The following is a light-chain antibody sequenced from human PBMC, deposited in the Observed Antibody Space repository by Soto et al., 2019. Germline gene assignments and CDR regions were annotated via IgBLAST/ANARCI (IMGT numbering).Light chain of an antibody. V-gene: IGLV1-44*01. CDR1: SSNIGTYR. Sequence: QSVLTQPPSASGTPGQRVTISCSGSSSNIGTYRVSWYQHFPGTAPRLLIYSDNQRPSGVPDRFSASKSGASASLAISGLQSEDEASFYCADWDDSLNGYVFGTGTKVTVL. J-gene: IGLJ1*01. CDR2: SDN. CDR3: ADWDDSLNGYV.